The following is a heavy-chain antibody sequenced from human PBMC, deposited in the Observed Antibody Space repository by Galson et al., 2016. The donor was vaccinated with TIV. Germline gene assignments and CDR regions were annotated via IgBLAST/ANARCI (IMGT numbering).Heavy chain of an antibody. CDR2: IGTTADT. V-gene: IGHV3-13*01. CDR3: VRAGSLTDLAARPGDDAFDF. J-gene: IGHJ3*01. CDR1: GFTFSKFD. Sequence: SLRLSCAGSGFTFSKFDIHWVRQTTGDGLEWVSGIGTTADTYYSKSVKGRFTISRDNGLNSVYLQMNILRPGDTAMYYCVRAGSLTDLAARPGDDAFDFWGRGTIVTVFS. D-gene: IGHD7-27*01.